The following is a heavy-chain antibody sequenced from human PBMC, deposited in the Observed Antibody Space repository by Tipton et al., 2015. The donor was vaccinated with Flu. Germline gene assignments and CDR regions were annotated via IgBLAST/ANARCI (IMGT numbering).Heavy chain of an antibody. CDR3: AKDRRGYNFYYGMDV. Sequence: SLRLSCAASGFTFSSYWMHWVRQAPGKGLVWVSAISGSGGGTYYADSVKGRFTISRDNSKNTLYLQMNSLRAEDTAEYYCAKDRRGYNFYYGMDVWGQGTTVTVSS. D-gene: IGHD5-12*01. V-gene: IGHV3-23*01. J-gene: IGHJ6*02. CDR1: GFTFSSYW. CDR2: ISGSGGGT.